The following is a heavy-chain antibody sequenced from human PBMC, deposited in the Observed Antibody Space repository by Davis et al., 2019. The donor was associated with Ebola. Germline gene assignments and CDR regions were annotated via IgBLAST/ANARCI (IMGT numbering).Heavy chain of an antibody. CDR2: IYYSAST. D-gene: IGHD3-10*02. V-gene: IGHV4-59*01. J-gene: IGHJ6*02. CDR1: GGSISSYY. Sequence: SETLSLTCTVSGGSISSYYWSWIRQPPGKGLEWVGYIYYSASTQYNPSLKSRLTISVDTSKNQFSLKLSSVTAADTAVYYCARNVHDYGMDVWGQGTTVTVSS. CDR3: ARNVHDYGMDV.